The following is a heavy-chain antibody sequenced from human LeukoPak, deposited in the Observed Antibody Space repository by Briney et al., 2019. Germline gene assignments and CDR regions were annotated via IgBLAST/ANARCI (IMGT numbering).Heavy chain of an antibody. CDR2: FDPEDGET. CDR3: ATKGVLRLGELSFFDY. J-gene: IGHJ4*02. V-gene: IGHV1-24*01. CDR1: GYTLTELS. D-gene: IGHD3-16*02. Sequence: ASVKVSCKVSGYTLTELSMQWVRQAPGKGLEWMGGFDPEDGETIYSQTFQVRVTMTEDTSTDTAYMELSSLRSEDTAVYYCATKGVLRLGELSFFDYWGQGTLVTVSS.